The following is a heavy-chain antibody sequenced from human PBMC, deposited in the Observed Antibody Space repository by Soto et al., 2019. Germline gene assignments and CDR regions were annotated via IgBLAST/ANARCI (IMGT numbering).Heavy chain of an antibody. V-gene: IGHV4-39*01. CDR1: GGSISSSSYY. CDR3: ARLSIEGDAFDI. Sequence: SETLSLTCTVSGGSISSSSYYWGWIRQPPGKGLEWIGSIYYSGSTYYNPSLKSRVTISVDTSKNQFSLKLSSVTAADTAVYYCARLSIEGDAFDIWGQGTMVTVSS. J-gene: IGHJ3*02. CDR2: IYYSGST.